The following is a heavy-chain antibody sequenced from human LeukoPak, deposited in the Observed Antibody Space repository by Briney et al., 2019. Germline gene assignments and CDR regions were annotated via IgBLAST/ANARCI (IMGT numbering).Heavy chain of an antibody. J-gene: IGHJ4*02. V-gene: IGHV3-23*01. Sequence: GGSLRLSCAASGFTFSSYAVSWVRQAPGKGLEWVSAISGSGGSTYYADSVKGRFTISRDNSKNTLYLQMNSLRAEDTAVYYCAKVGSTVLWFGGLDYWGQGTLVTVSS. D-gene: IGHD3-10*01. CDR2: ISGSGGST. CDR3: AKVGSTVLWFGGLDY. CDR1: GFTFSSYA.